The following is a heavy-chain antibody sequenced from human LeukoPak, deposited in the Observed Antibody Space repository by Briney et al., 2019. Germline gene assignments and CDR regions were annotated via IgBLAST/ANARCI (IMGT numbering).Heavy chain of an antibody. CDR1: GFTFSNAW. CDR2: IKSKTDGGTT. J-gene: IGHJ5*02. V-gene: IGHV3-15*01. CDR3: TTPTFWSGYYTGILGFDP. Sequence: RPGGSLRLSCAASGFTFSNAWMSWVRQAPGKGLEWVGRIKSKTDGGTTDYAAPVKGRFTISRDDSKNTLYLQMNSLKTEDTAVYYCTTPTFWSGYYTGILGFDPWGQGPLVTVSS. D-gene: IGHD3-3*01.